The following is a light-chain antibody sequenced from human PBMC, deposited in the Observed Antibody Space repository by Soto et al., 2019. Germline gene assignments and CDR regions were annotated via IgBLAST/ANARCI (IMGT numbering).Light chain of an antibody. Sequence: QSVLTQPPSVSGAPGQRVTISCTGSSSNIGAGYDVHWYQQLPGTAPKLLIYRNTQRPSGGPDRFSGSKSGTSASLAISGLRSAFEAFFYCAAWDDTLSANYVFGTGPKVTAL. CDR1: SSNIGAGYD. J-gene: IGLJ1*01. V-gene: IGLV1-47*01. CDR3: AAWDDTLSANYV. CDR2: RNT.